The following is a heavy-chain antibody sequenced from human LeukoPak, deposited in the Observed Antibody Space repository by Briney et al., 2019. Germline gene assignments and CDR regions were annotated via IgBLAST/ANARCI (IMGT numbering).Heavy chain of an antibody. CDR3: ARVLEVGATTFDY. CDR2: IKQDGSEK. J-gene: IGHJ4*02. Sequence: SGGSLRLSCAASGFTFTSYWMTWVRQAPGKGLEWVANIKQDGSEKNYVDSVKGRFTISRDNAKNSLYLQMNSLRAEDTAVYYCARVLEVGATTFDYWGQGTLVTVSS. CDR1: GFTFTSYW. D-gene: IGHD1-26*01. V-gene: IGHV3-7*01.